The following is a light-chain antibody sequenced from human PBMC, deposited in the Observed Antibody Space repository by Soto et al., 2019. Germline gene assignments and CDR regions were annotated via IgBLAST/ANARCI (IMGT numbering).Light chain of an antibody. V-gene: IGLV4-69*01. CDR2: VNSDGSH. CDR1: SGHSSYT. Sequence: QSVLTQPPSASASLGASVKLTCALSSGHSSYTIAWHQQQPEKGPRYLMKVNSDGSHNTGDGIPDRFSGSSSGAERYLTISSLQSEDEADYYCQTWGTGIQVFGTGTKLTVL. CDR3: QTWGTGIQV. J-gene: IGLJ1*01.